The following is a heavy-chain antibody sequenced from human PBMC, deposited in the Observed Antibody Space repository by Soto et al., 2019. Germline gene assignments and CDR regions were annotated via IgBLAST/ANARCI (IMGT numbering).Heavy chain of an antibody. Sequence: ALVKVSCKASGYTFTNYLRHWVRMTPGKRLEWMGWINAGSGNTKYSQKFQGRVTITRDTSASTAYMELSSLTSEDTAVYYCTTVRPPRYCYCPFDYRGQGTLVTGPS. V-gene: IGHV1-3*01. D-gene: IGHD2-15*01. CDR1: GYTFTNYL. CDR2: INAGSGNT. J-gene: IGHJ4*02. CDR3: TTVRPPRYCYCPFDY.